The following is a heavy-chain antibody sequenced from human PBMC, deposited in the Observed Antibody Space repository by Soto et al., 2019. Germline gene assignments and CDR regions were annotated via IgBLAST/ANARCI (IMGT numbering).Heavy chain of an antibody. CDR1: GDYITSHY. CDR3: ARESRSWYGSIWDY. D-gene: IGHD6-13*01. J-gene: IGHJ4*02. CDR2: FYFSGGT. V-gene: IGHV4-59*11. Sequence: LETQPLTCTVSGDYITSHYWSRIRQPPGKGLEWIGCFYFSGGTNYNPSLKSRVTISVDTSKNQFSLKLSSVTAADTAVYYCARESRSWYGSIWDYWGQGTLVTVSS.